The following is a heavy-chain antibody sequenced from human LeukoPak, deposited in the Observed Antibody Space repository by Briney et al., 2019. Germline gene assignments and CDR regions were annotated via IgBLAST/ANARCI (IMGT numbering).Heavy chain of an antibody. CDR1: GGSISSGDYY. D-gene: IGHD2-21*02. J-gene: IGHJ6*02. CDR3: ARGKNMVVTATTNYGMDV. CDR2: IYHSGST. Sequence: SETLSLTCTVSGGSISSGDYYWSWIRQPPGKGLEWIGYIYHSGSTYYNPSLKSRVTISVDTSKNQFSLKLSSVTAADTAVYYCARGKNMVVTATTNYGMDVWGQGTTVTVSS. V-gene: IGHV4-30-4*01.